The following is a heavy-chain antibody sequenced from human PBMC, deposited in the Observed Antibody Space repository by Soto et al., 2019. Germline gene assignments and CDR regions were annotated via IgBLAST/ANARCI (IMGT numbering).Heavy chain of an antibody. D-gene: IGHD3-22*01. CDR3: VRRLYYYDSSGYIINWFDP. J-gene: IGHJ5*02. V-gene: IGHV3-64D*06. CDR2: ISSNGGST. Sequence: PGGSLRLSCSASGFTFSNYAMHWVRQAPGKGLEYVSAISSNGGSTYYADSVKGRFTISRDNSKNTLYLQMSSLRAEDTAVYYCVRRLYYYDSSGYIINWFDPWGQGT. CDR1: GFTFSNYA.